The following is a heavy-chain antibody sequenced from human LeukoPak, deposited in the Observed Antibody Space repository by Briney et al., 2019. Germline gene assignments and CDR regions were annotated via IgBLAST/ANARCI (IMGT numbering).Heavy chain of an antibody. V-gene: IGHV4-59*01. CDR2: IYYSGST. CDR1: GGSFSGYY. CDR3: ARITPGNWFDP. D-gene: IGHD1-14*01. J-gene: IGHJ5*02. Sequence: SETLSLTCAVYGGSFSGYYWSWIRQPPGKGLEWIGYIYYSGSTNYNPSLKSRVTISVDTSKNQFSLKLSSVTAADTAVYYCARITPGNWFDPWGQGTLVTVSS.